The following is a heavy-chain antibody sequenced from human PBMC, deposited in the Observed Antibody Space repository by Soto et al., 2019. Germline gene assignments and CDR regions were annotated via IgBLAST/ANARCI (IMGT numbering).Heavy chain of an antibody. J-gene: IGHJ6*02. CDR2: IIPIFGTA. CDR1: GGTFSSYA. V-gene: IGHV1-69*13. CDR3: ARTIWFGESNYGMDV. Sequence: SVKVSCKASGGTFSSYAISWVRQAPGEGLEWMGGIIPIFGTANYAQKFQGRVTITADESTSTAYMELSSLRSEDTAVYYCARTIWFGESNYGMDVWGQGTTVTVSS. D-gene: IGHD3-10*01.